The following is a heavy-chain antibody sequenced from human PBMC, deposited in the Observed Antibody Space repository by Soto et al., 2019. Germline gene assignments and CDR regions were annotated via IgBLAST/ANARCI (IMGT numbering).Heavy chain of an antibody. Sequence: GSLSLSCAASGFTFSSYAMSWVRQAPGKGLEWVSAISGSGGSTYYADSVKGRFTISRDNSKNTLYLQMNSLRAEDTAVYYCAKDRLGMTTVSYYFDYWGQGTLVTVSS. D-gene: IGHD4-4*01. J-gene: IGHJ4*02. V-gene: IGHV3-23*01. CDR1: GFTFSSYA. CDR2: ISGSGGST. CDR3: AKDRLGMTTVSYYFDY.